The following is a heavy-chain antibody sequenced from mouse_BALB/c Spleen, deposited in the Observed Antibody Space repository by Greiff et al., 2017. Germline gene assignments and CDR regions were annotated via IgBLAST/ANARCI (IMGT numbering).Heavy chain of an antibody. J-gene: IGHJ3*01. CDR2: IWWDDDK. Sequence: QVQLKESGPGILQPSQTLSLTCSFSGFSLSTSGMGVGWIRQPSGKGLEWLAHIWWDDDKYYNTALKSGLTISKDTSKNQVFLKIASVDTADTATYYCARIAYRYDVFWFAYWGQGTLVTVSA. V-gene: IGHV8-8*01. CDR3: ARIAYRYDVFWFAY. D-gene: IGHD2-14*01. CDR1: GFSLSTSGMG.